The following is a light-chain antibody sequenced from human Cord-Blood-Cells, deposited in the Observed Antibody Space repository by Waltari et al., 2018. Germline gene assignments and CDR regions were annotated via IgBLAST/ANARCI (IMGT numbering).Light chain of an antibody. V-gene: IGLV3-21*03. J-gene: IGLJ3*02. Sequence: SYVLTQSPSVSVAPGKTARITCGGNNIGSKSVHWYQQKPGQAPVLVVYDDSDRPSGIPGRFSGSNSGNTATLTISRVEAGDEADYYCQVWDSSSDHRVFGGGTKLTVL. CDR3: QVWDSSSDHRV. CDR2: DDS. CDR1: NIGSKS.